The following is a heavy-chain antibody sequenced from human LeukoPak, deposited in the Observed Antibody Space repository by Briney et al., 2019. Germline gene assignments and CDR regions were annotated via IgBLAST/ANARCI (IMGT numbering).Heavy chain of an antibody. CDR3: AKGSQSRSIAWEGY. Sequence: GGSLRLSCAASGFTFSSYAMSWVRQAPGKGLEWVSAISGSGGSTYYADSVKGRFTISRDNSKNTLYLQMNSLRAEDTAVYYCAKGSQSRSIAWEGYWGQGTLVTVSS. V-gene: IGHV3-23*01. D-gene: IGHD6-6*01. CDR1: GFTFSSYA. CDR2: ISGSGGST. J-gene: IGHJ4*02.